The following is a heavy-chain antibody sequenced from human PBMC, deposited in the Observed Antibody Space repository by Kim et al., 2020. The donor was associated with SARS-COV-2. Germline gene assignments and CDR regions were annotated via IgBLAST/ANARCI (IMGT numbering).Heavy chain of an antibody. CDR3: SRDRADNWFDP. CDR2: T. J-gene: IGHJ5*02. V-gene: IGHV3-66*01. Sequence: TYYADAVQGRFTISRDNSKNTVYLQMNSLRADDTAVYYCSRDRADNWFDPWGQGTLVTVSS.